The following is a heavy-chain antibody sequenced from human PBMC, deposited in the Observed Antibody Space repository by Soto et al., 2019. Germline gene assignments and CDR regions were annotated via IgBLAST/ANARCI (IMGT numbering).Heavy chain of an antibody. CDR3: AKRPGSGSYYVHYYYMDV. CDR2: ISGSGGST. V-gene: IGHV3-23*01. Sequence: EVQLLESGGGLVQPGGSLRLSCAASGFTFSSYAMSWVRQAPGKGLEWVSAISGSGGSTYYADSVKGRFTISRDNSKNTRYLQMNSLRAEDTAVYDCAKRPGSGSYYVHYYYMDVWGKGTTVTVSS. CDR1: GFTFSSYA. J-gene: IGHJ6*03. D-gene: IGHD3-10*01.